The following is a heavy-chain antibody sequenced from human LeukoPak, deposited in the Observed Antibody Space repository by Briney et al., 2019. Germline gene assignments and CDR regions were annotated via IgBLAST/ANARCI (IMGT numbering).Heavy chain of an antibody. Sequence: GGSLRLSCAASGFTFSSHTMHWVRQAPGKGLEYVSAISSNGGSTYYANSVKGRFTISRDNSKNTLFLQMGSLRAEDMAVYYCARDTTIAAAGPFDYWGQGTLVTVSS. CDR3: ARDTTIAAAGPFDY. CDR2: ISSNGGST. J-gene: IGHJ4*02. V-gene: IGHV3-64*01. D-gene: IGHD6-13*01. CDR1: GFTFSSHT.